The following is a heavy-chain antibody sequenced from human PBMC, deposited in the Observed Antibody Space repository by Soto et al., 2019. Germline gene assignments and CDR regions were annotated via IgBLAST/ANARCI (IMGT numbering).Heavy chain of an antibody. Sequence: QITLKESGPTLVKPTQTLTLTCTFSGFSLSTSGVGVGWIRQPPGKALEWLALIYWDDDKRYSPSLKSRLTITKDTSKNQVVLTMSNVDPVDTATYYCARDVSGYYGFYSWGQGTPVTVSS. CDR1: GFSLSTSGVG. CDR3: ARDVSGYYGFYS. CDR2: IYWDDDK. J-gene: IGHJ4*02. V-gene: IGHV2-5*02. D-gene: IGHD3-22*01.